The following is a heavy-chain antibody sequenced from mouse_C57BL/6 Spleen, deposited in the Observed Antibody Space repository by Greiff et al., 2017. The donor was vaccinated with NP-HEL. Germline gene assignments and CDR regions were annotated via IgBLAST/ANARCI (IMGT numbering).Heavy chain of an antibody. Sequence: VKLQESGAELVKPGASVKISCKASGYAFSSYWMNWVKQRPGKGLEWIGQIYPGDGDTNYNGKFKGKATLTADKSSSTAYMQLSSLTSEDSAVYFCALYSSGSVFDYWGQGTTLTVSS. CDR2: IYPGDGDT. CDR3: ALYSSGSVFDY. J-gene: IGHJ2*01. D-gene: IGHD3-2*02. CDR1: GYAFSSYW. V-gene: IGHV1-80*01.